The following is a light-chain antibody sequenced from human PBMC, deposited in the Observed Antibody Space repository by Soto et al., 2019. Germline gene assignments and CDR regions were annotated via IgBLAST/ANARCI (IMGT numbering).Light chain of an antibody. CDR2: EVT. CDR1: SSDVGGYNY. J-gene: IGLJ2*01. Sequence: QSALTQPPSASGPLGQSVTISCTGTSSDVGGYNYVSWHQQHPGKAPKLMIYEVTERPSGVPDRFSGSKSGNTASLTVSGLQAEDEADYYCSSFAGGGNPVLFGGGTKLTVL. CDR3: SSFAGGGNPVL. V-gene: IGLV2-8*01.